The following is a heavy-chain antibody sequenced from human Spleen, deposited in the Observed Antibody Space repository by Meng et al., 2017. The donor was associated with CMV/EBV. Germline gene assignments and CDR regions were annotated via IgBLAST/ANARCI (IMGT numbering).Heavy chain of an antibody. D-gene: IGHD3-9*01. Sequence: SETLYLTGPVAVGSISSYYWSWIQQPPGKGLEWIGYIYYSGSTNYNPSIKSRDTISVDTSKNQFSLKMSSVTAADTAVYYCARDNDWVPDYWGKGTLVTVSS. CDR2: IYYSGST. V-gene: IGHV4-59*01. CDR1: VGSISSYY. CDR3: ARDNDWVPDY. J-gene: IGHJ4*02.